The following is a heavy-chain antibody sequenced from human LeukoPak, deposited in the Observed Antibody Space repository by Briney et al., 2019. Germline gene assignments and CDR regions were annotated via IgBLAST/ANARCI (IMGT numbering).Heavy chain of an antibody. D-gene: IGHD2-15*01. Sequence: HPGGSLRLSCAASAFTFSNYWMSWVRQAPGKGLEWVANINQDGSEIYYVDSVKGRFTISRDNAKNSLYLQINSVRADDTAVYYCARDQGGMRELRAPNWYFDLWGGGALVTVSS. CDR3: ARDQGGMRELRAPNWYFDL. J-gene: IGHJ2*01. V-gene: IGHV3-7*01. CDR2: INQDGSEI. CDR1: AFTFSNYW.